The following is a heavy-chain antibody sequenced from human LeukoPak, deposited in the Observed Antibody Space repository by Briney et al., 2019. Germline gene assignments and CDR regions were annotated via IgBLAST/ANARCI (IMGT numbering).Heavy chain of an antibody. CDR3: AREVAGTWAFDI. Sequence: SQTLSLTCAISGDIFSSNTAAWNWIRQSPSRGLEWLGRTFYRSKWYDDYAPSVKSRITINPDTSKNQFSLHLNSVTPEDTAVYYCAREVAGTWAFDIWGQGTMVTVS. J-gene: IGHJ3*02. CDR2: TFYRSKWYD. V-gene: IGHV6-1*01. D-gene: IGHD6-19*01. CDR1: GDIFSSNTAA.